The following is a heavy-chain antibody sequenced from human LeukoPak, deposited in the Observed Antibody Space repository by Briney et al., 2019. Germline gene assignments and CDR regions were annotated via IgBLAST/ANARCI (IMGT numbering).Heavy chain of an antibody. D-gene: IGHD6-19*01. V-gene: IGHV1-8*01. CDR3: ARGRRAVAGPYYYYYMDV. CDR1: GYTFTSYD. CDR2: MNPNSGNT. Sequence: GASVKVSCKASGYTFTSYDINWVRQATGQGLEWMGWMNPNSGNTGYAQKFQGRVTMTRNTSISTAYMELSSLRSEDTAVYYCARGRRAVAGPYYYYYMDVWGKGTTVTISS. J-gene: IGHJ6*03.